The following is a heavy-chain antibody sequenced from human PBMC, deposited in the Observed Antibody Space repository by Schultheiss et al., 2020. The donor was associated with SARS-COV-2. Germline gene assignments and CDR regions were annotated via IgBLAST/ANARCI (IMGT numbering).Heavy chain of an antibody. CDR2: IWYDGSNK. J-gene: IGHJ3*02. V-gene: IGHV3-33*01. CDR3: ARGDDAFDI. Sequence: GGSLRLSCAASGFTFSSYGMHWVRQAPDKGLEWVAVIWYDGSNKYYADSVKGRFTISRDKSKNTLYLQMNSLRAEDTAVYYCARGDDAFDIWGRGTMVTVSS. CDR1: GFTFSSYG.